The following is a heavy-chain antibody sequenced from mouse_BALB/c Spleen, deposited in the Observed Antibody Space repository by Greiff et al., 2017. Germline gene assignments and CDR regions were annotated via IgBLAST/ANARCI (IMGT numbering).Heavy chain of an antibody. CDR2: IYWDDDK. V-gene: IGHV8-12*01. CDR3: ARRAGGYYYGSSYAY. Sequence: QVTLKVCGPGILQPSQTLSLTCSFSGFSLSTSGMGVSWIRQPSGKGLEWLAHIYWDDDKRYNPSLKSRLTISKDTSRNQVFLKITSVDTADTATYYCARRAGGYYYGSSYAYWGQGTLVTVSA. D-gene: IGHD1-1*01. CDR1: GFSLSTSGMG. J-gene: IGHJ3*01.